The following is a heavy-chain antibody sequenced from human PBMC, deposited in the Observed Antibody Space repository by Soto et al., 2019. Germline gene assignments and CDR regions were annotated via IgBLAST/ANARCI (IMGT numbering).Heavy chain of an antibody. CDR1: GYTFTSYG. J-gene: IGHJ4*02. Sequence: QVHLERSGPEVKKPGASVKVSCKASGYTFTSYGISWVRLAPGQGLEWMGWINIYGGGTNYAQKYQDRVTMTRDTSTNTVYLEMRSLTSDDTAIYYCARALYYYDNSGLAFWGQGTLVTVSS. CDR2: INIYGGGT. V-gene: IGHV1-18*01. D-gene: IGHD3-22*01. CDR3: ARALYYYDNSGLAF.